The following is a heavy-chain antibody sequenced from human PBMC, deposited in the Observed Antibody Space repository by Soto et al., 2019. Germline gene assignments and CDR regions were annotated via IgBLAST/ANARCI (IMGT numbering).Heavy chain of an antibody. CDR1: GGSISSYY. J-gene: IGHJ3*02. CDR2: IYYSGST. Sequence: SETLSLTCTVSGGSISSYYWSWIRQPPGKGLEWIGYIYYSGSTNYNPSLKSRVTISVDTSKNQFSLKLSSVTAADTAVYYCARVEEDYMITFGGVIVTAAFDIWGQGTMVTVSS. V-gene: IGHV4-59*01. CDR3: ARVEEDYMITFGGVIVTAAFDI. D-gene: IGHD3-16*02.